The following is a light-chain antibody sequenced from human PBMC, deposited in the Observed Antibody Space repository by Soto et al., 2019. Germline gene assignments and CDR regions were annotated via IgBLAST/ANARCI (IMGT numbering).Light chain of an antibody. CDR2: KAS. CDR3: QQYDRSPYS. J-gene: IGKJ2*01. CDR1: QSISNW. V-gene: IGKV1-5*03. Sequence: DIQMTQSPSTLSASVGDTVTITCRASQSISNWLAWYQQKPGQAPKLLIHKASTLESRVPSRFSGSGSGTEFTLTISSLQPYDFAPFYCQQYDRSPYSFGQRTKLEIK.